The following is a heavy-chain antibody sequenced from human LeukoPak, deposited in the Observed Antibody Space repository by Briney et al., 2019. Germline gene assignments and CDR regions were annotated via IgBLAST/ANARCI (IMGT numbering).Heavy chain of an antibody. D-gene: IGHD1-26*01. J-gene: IGHJ4*02. CDR3: ATFLTSSKEWELHVPPYDY. CDR1: GYTLTELS. CDR2: FDPEDGET. Sequence: ASVKVSCKVSGYTLTELSMHWVRQAPGKGLEWMGGFDPEDGETIYAQKFQGRVTMTEDTSTDTAYMELSSLRSEDTAVYYCATFLTSSKEWELHVPPYDYWGQGTLVTVSS. V-gene: IGHV1-24*01.